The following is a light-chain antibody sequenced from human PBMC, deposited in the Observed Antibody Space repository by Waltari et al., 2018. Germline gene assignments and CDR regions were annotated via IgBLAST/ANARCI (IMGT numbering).Light chain of an antibody. CDR3: QVWDSGSNHYV. CDR1: QIGSKN. J-gene: IGLJ1*01. V-gene: IGLV3-21*02. CDR2: DDG. Sequence: SYELTQPPSVSVAPGQTARITWYGDQIGSKNVHRYQHKPGQAPVLVVYDDGDRPSGFPERFSGSTSANTAALTINRVDDVDKAEYYCQVWDSGSNHYVFGTVTKVTVL.